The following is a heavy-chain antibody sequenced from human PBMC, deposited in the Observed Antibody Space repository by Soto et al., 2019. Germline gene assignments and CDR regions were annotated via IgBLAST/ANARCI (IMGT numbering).Heavy chain of an antibody. CDR1: GGSFSGYY. D-gene: IGHD2-15*01. Sequence: SETLSLTCAVYGGSFSGYYWSWIRQPPGKGLEWIGEINHSGSTNYNPSLKSRVTISVDTSKNQFSLKLSSVTAADTAVYYCARVQGGGAFDIWGQGTMDTVSS. CDR2: INHSGST. CDR3: ARVQGGGAFDI. V-gene: IGHV4-34*01. J-gene: IGHJ3*02.